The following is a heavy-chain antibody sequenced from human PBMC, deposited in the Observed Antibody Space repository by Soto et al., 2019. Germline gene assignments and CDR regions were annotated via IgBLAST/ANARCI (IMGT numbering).Heavy chain of an antibody. CDR2: IYYSGST. CDR1: GGSISSSSYY. J-gene: IGHJ4*02. D-gene: IGHD3-9*01. V-gene: IGHV4-39*01. CDR3: ARHERDYDILTGYYDESPFDY. Sequence: SETLSLTCTVSGGSISSSSYYWGWIRQPPGKGLEWIGSIYYSGSTYYNPSLKGRVTISVDTSENQFSLKLSSVTAADTAMYYCARHERDYDILTGYYDESPFDYWGQGTLVTVSS.